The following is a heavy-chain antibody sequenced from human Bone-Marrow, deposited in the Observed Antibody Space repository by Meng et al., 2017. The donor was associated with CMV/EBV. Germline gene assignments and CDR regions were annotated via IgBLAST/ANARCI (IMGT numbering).Heavy chain of an antibody. D-gene: IGHD1-1*01. CDR3: TKGGPTGEFDY. CDR1: GFTFSGYW. J-gene: IGHJ4*02. V-gene: IGHV3-74*01. CDR2: ITSDGNSI. Sequence: GESLKIACAASGFTFSGYWMHWVRQAPGKGLVWVSRITSDGNSIIYADSVKGRFTISRDNAKNTVYLQMNSLTVEDTAVYYCTKGGPTGEFDYWGQGPLVTVSS.